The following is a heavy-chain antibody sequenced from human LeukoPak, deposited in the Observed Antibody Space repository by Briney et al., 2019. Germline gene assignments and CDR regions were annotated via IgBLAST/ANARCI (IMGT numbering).Heavy chain of an antibody. J-gene: IGHJ6*03. V-gene: IGHV7-4-1*02. CDR1: GYTFTSYA. CDR2: INTNTGNP. Sequence: ASVKVSCKASGYTFTSYAMNWVRQAPGQGLEWMGWINTNTGNPTYAQGFTGRFVFSLDTSVSTAYLQISSLKAEDTAVYYCARGPKGSPAYYYYMDVWGKGTTVTVSS. CDR3: ARGPKGSPAYYYYMDV. D-gene: IGHD3-10*01.